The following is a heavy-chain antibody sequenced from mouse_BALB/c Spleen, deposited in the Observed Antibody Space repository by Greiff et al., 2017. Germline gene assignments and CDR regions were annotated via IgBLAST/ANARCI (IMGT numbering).Heavy chain of an antibody. CDR1: GFTFSSYA. V-gene: IGHV5-9-4*01. Sequence: EVNVVESGGGLVKPGGSLKLSCAASGFTFSSYAMSWVRQSPEKRLEWVAEISSGGSYTYYPDTVTGRFTISRDNAKNTLYLEMSSLRSEDTAMYYCARANYYGSSFDYWGQGTTLTVSS. CDR2: ISSGGSYT. J-gene: IGHJ2*01. D-gene: IGHD1-1*01. CDR3: ARANYYGSSFDY.